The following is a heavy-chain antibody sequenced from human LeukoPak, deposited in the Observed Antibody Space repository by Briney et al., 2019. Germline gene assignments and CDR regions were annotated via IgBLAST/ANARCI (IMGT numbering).Heavy chain of an antibody. Sequence: GGSLRLSCAASGFPFRSYWMHWVRQAPGRGLEWVSSIRPSGDNTYYGDSVKGRFTISRDNSKNTVYLQMNNMRVDDTAIYYCARVAGWHWFDPWGQGTLVTVSS. V-gene: IGHV3-23*01. CDR2: IRPSGDNT. J-gene: IGHJ5*02. D-gene: IGHD6-19*01. CDR3: ARVAGWHWFDP. CDR1: GFPFRSYW.